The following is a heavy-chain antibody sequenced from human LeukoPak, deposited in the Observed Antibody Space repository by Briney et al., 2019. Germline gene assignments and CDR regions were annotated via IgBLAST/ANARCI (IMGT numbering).Heavy chain of an antibody. V-gene: IGHV3-23*01. J-gene: IGHJ4*02. CDR1: GFTFSSYA. Sequence: QTGGSLRLSCAASGFTFSSYAMSWVRQAPGKGLEWVSAISGSGGSTYYADSVKGRFTISRDNSKNTLYLQMNSLRAEDTAVYYCAKEGSRRREQVRDSSSWYPKPYWGQGTLVTVSS. CDR2: ISGSGGST. CDR3: AKEGSRRREQVRDSSSWYPKPY. D-gene: IGHD6-13*01.